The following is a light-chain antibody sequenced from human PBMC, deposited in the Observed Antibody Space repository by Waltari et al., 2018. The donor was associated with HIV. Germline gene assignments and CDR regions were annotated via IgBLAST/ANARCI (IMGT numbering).Light chain of an antibody. Sequence: QSALTQPRSVSGSPGQSVTISCTGTSSDVGCYNYVSWYQQHPGKAPKLMIYDVNKRPSGVPDRFSGSKSGNTASLTISGLQAEDEADYYCCSYGGSFFYVFGTGTKVTVL. V-gene: IGLV2-11*01. CDR2: DVN. CDR3: CSYGGSFFYV. CDR1: SSDVGCYNY. J-gene: IGLJ1*01.